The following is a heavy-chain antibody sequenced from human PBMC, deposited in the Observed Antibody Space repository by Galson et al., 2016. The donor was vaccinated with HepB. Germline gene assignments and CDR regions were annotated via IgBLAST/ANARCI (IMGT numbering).Heavy chain of an antibody. D-gene: IGHD3-10*01. J-gene: IGHJ4*02. CDR3: ARSINMGRGVIITQTCDY. CDR2: IKQDGSEK. V-gene: IGHV3-7*01. Sequence: SLRLSCAASGFTFSSYWMTWVRQAPGKGLEWVANIKQDGSEKYYVASVKGRFTISRDNAKNSLDLQMISQRAEDTAVYYCARSINMGRGVIITQTCDYWGQGTLVTVSS. CDR1: GFTFSSYW.